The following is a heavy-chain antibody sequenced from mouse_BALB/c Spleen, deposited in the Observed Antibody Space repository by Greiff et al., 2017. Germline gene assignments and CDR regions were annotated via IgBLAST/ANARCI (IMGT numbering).Heavy chain of an antibody. J-gene: IGHJ2*01. V-gene: IGHV1-69*02. CDR3: TRPGTREYYFDY. CDR2: IYPSDSYT. Sequence: VQLQQPGAELVRPGASVKLSCKASGYTFTSYWINWVKQRPGQGLEWIGNIYPSDSYTNYNQKFKDKATLTVDKSSSTAYMQLSSPTSEDSAVYYCTRPGTREYYFDYWGQGTTLTVSS. D-gene: IGHD4-1*01. CDR1: GYTFTSYW.